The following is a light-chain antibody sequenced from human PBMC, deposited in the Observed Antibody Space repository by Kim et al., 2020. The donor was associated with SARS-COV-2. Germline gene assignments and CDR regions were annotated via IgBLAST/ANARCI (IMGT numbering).Light chain of an antibody. Sequence: QSVLTQPASVSGSPGQSITISCTGTKTDIGRYNYVSWYQQYPGKAPKLIIFDVTKRPSGVSSRFSGSKSGNSASLTISGLQAEDEAEYFCSSYTISSLFYVFGSGTKVTVL. J-gene: IGLJ1*01. V-gene: IGLV2-14*03. CDR1: KTDIGRYNY. CDR2: DVT. CDR3: SSYTISSLFYV.